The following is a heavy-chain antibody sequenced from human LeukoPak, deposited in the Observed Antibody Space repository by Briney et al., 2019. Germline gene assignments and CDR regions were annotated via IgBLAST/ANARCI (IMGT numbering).Heavy chain of an antibody. CDR2: MNPNSGNT. J-gene: IGHJ3*02. Sequence: ASVNVSCKASGYTFTSYDINWVRQATGQGLEWMGWMNPNSGNTGYAQKFQGRVTMTRDTSINTAYMELSSLRSEDTAVYYCAICGGDCGGAFDIWGQETMVTVSS. CDR1: GYTFTSYD. CDR3: AICGGDCGGAFDI. V-gene: IGHV1-8*01. D-gene: IGHD2-21*02.